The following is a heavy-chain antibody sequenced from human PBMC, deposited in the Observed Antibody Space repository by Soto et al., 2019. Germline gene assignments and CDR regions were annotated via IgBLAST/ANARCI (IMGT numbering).Heavy chain of an antibody. CDR1: GFSLSTTGVG. CDR3: AHRGLGGTSPDYNGLDV. J-gene: IGHJ6*02. CDR2: VHWNDDK. Sequence: QITLKEAGPTLVKPTQTLTLTCTFSGFSLSTTGVGVFWIRQPPGKAPEGLALVHWNDDKRYSPSLRPRHTISKDTSRILVVLSLTTLHTVDTGTYYCAHRGLGGTSPDYNGLDVWGQGTTVIVSS. D-gene: IGHD3-3*01. V-gene: IGHV2-5*01.